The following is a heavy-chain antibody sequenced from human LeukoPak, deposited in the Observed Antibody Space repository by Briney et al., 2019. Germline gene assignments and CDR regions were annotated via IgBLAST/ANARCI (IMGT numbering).Heavy chain of an antibody. CDR3: ARVGPIAAAEYYFDY. D-gene: IGHD6-13*01. V-gene: IGHV4-31*03. J-gene: IGHJ4*02. Sequence: SQTLSLTCTVSGGSISSGDYYWTWIRQHPGKGLECIGYIYYSGSTVYNPSLKSRVAISVDTSKNQFSLTVTSVTAADTAVYFRARVGPIAAAEYYFDYWGQGTLVTVSS. CDR1: GGSISSGDYY. CDR2: IYYSGST.